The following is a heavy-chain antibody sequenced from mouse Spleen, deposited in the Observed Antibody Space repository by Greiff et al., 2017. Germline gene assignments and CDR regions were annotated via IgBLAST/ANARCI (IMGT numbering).Heavy chain of an antibody. CDR3: ARHGNYYGSSGTEYFDV. CDR1: EYEFPSHD. CDR2: INSDGGST. V-gene: IGHV5-2*01. D-gene: IGHD1-1*01. Sequence: EVQLQESGGGLVQPGESLKLSCESNEYEFPSHDMSWVRKTPEKRLELVAAINSDGGSTYYPDTMERRFIISRDNTKKTLYLQMSSLRSEDTALYYCARHGNYYGSSGTEYFDVWGTGTTVTVSS. J-gene: IGHJ1*03.